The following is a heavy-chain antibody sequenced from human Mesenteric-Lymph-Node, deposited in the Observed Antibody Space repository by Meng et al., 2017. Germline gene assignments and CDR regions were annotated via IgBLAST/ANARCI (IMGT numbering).Heavy chain of an antibody. CDR3: ANDRLTH. Sequence: GESLKISCAASGFTFSGHWMYWVRQAPGKGLVWVSRMYPDGITISYVDSVKGRFTASRDNAKSMLYLQLNSLRAEDTAIYYCANDRLTHWGRGTRVTGSS. CDR1: GFTFSGHW. J-gene: IGHJ1*01. D-gene: IGHD1-1*01. V-gene: IGHV3-74*01. CDR2: MYPDGITI.